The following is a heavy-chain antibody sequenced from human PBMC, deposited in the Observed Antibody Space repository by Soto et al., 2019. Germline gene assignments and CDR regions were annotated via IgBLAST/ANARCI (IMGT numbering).Heavy chain of an antibody. J-gene: IGHJ4*02. CDR3: ARDLGYYASDGYFDY. CDR2: ISSSGSII. V-gene: IGHV3-11*01. Sequence: VGSLRLSCAASGFTFSDYYMSWIRQAPGKGLEWVSYISSSGSIIYYADSVKGQFTISRGNAKNSLYLQLNSLRAEDTAVYYCARDLGYYASDGYFDYWGQGTVVTVSS. CDR1: GFTFSDYY. D-gene: IGHD3-22*01.